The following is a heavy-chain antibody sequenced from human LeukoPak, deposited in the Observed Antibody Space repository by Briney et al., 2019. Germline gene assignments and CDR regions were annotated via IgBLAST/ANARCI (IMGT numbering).Heavy chain of an antibody. CDR2: TYYRSKWYN. CDR3: ARDVAAYCGGDCRGHFDY. D-gene: IGHD2-21*02. V-gene: IGHV6-1*01. CDR1: GDSVSSNSAA. Sequence: PSQTLSLTCAISGDSVSSNSAAWNWIRQSPSRGLEWLGRTYYRSKWYNDYAVSVKSRITINPDTSKNQFSLQLNSVTPEDTAVYYCARDVAAYCGGDCRGHFDYWGQGTLVTVSS. J-gene: IGHJ4*02.